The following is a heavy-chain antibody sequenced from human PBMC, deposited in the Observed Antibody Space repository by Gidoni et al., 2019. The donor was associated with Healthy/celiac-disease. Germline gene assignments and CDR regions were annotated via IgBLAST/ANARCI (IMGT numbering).Heavy chain of an antibody. Sequence: EVQLVVSGGGLVQPGGSLRLSCAASGFTFSSDWMSWVRQAQGKGLEWVANIKQDGSEKYYVDAVKGRFTISRDNAKNSLYLQMNSLRAEDTAVYYCARNDLTNLGSFDYWGQGTLVTVSS. CDR1: GFTFSSDW. J-gene: IGHJ4*02. V-gene: IGHV3-7*03. D-gene: IGHD2-8*01. CDR2: IKQDGSEK. CDR3: ARNDLTNLGSFDY.